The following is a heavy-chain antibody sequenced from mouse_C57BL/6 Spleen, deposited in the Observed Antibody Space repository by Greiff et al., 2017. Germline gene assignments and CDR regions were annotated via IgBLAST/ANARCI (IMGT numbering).Heavy chain of an antibody. CDR3: TRRLFAGYFDY. V-gene: IGHV1-15*01. CDR1: GYTFTDYE. D-gene: IGHD1-1*01. J-gene: IGHJ2*01. CDR2: IDPETGGT. Sequence: VKLVESGAELVRPGASVTLSCKASGYTFTDYEMHWVKQTPVHGLEWIGAIDPETGGTAYNQKFKGKAILTADKSSSTAYMELRSLASEDSAVYYCTRRLFAGYFDYWGQGTTLTVSS.